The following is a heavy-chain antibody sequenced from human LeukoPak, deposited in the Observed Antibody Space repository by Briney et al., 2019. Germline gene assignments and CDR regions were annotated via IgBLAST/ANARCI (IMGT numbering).Heavy chain of an antibody. J-gene: IGHJ4*02. CDR3: ARSNDYGDYGY. CDR2: MNPNSGNT. D-gene: IGHD4-17*01. V-gene: IGHV1-8*03. Sequence: ASVKVSCKASGYTFTSYDINWVRQATGQGLEWMGWMNPNSGNTGYAQKFQGRATITRNTSISTAYMELSRLRSDDTAVYYCARSNDYGDYGYWGQGTLVTVSS. CDR1: GYTFTSYD.